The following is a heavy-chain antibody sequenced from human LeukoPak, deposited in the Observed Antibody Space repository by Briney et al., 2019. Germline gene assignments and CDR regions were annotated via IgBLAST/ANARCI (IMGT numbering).Heavy chain of an antibody. CDR3: ARQTSSSSRVDY. D-gene: IGHD6-6*01. CDR1: GYIFTNYW. J-gene: IGHJ4*02. CDR2: IYPEDSDT. Sequence: GESLKISCKGSGYIFTNYWIGWVRQMPGKSLEWMGIIYPEDSDTTYSPSFQGQVTISVDKSISTAYLQWSSLKASDTAMYYCARQTSSSSRVDYWGQGTLVTVSS. V-gene: IGHV5-51*01.